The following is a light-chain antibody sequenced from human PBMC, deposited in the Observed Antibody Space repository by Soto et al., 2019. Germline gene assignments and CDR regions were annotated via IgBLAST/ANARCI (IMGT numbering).Light chain of an antibody. CDR2: DVS. Sequence: QSVLTQPASVSGSPGHSITISCTGTSSDVGVYNYVSWYQQHPGKAPKFMIYDVSNRPSGVSNRFSGSKSGNTASLTISGLQAEDEADYYCCSYTTSNTRQIVFGTGTRSPS. J-gene: IGLJ1*01. CDR3: CSYTTSNTRQIV. V-gene: IGLV2-14*01. CDR1: SSDVGVYNY.